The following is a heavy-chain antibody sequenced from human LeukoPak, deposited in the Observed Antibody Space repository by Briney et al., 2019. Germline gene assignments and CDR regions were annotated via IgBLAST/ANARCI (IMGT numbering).Heavy chain of an antibody. CDR2: IKRDGSEA. CDR1: GFTFSSYW. D-gene: IGHD2-8*01. V-gene: IGHV3-7*01. CDR3: ATRYCTIPACRASSYHCMDN. J-gene: IGHJ6*03. Sequence: GGSLRLSCAASGFTFSSYWMTWVRQAPGKGLEWVANIKRDGSEAYYVDSVKGRFTVSRDNAKNSLYPQLNSLGAEDTAVYYCATRYCTIPACRASSYHCMDNWGKGTTVTVSS.